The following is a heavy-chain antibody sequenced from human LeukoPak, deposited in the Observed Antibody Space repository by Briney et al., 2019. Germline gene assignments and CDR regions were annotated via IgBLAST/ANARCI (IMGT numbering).Heavy chain of an antibody. Sequence: SETLSLTCTVSGGSISSGGYYWSWIRQLPGKGLEWIGHIYYSGSTHYNPSLKSRITISVDTSKNQFSLKLSSVTAADTAVYYCTSGTIITTTMWGQGTRVTVSS. CDR1: GGSISSGGYY. V-gene: IGHV4-31*03. D-gene: IGHD4-11*01. J-gene: IGHJ4*02. CDR3: TSGTIITTTM. CDR2: IYYSGST.